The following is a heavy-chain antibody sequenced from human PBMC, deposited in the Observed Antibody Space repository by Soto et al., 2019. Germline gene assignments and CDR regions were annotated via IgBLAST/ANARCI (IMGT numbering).Heavy chain of an antibody. V-gene: IGHV3-74*01. CDR3: TKDTFGGRDS. CDR1: GIDLRIYW. CDR2: INPESTTI. Sequence: EAQLVESGGGLVQPGGSLRLSCTGSGIDLRIYWMHWVRQAPGKGLVWVSRINPESTTISYADSVKGRFTISRDNAENTLFLHMNSLSAEDTGVYYCTKDTFGGRDSWGQGTLVTVSS. J-gene: IGHJ4*02. D-gene: IGHD2-15*01.